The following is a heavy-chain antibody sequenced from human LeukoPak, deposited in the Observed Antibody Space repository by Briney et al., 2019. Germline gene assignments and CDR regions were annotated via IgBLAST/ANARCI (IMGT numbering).Heavy chain of an antibody. V-gene: IGHV4-59*01. CDR2: MYYSGST. J-gene: IGHJ4*02. CDR1: GGSISTYY. CDR3: ARTPATTWTNHFDY. D-gene: IGHD4-17*01. Sequence: SETLSLTCTVSGGSISTYYWNWIRQSPGKGLEWIGYMYYSGSTNYNPSLKSRVTISVDTSKNESSLKLSSVIAADTAVYYCARTPATTWTNHFDYWGQGTLVTVSS.